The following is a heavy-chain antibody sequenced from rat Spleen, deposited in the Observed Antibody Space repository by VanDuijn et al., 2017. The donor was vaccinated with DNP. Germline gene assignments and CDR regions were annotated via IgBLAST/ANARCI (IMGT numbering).Heavy chain of an antibody. Sequence: EVQLVETGGGLVQPGRSLKLSCVASGFTFSSYWMYWIRQAPGKGLEWVASINTDGGSTYYPDSVKGRFTISRDNAKNTVYLQMSSLKSEDSATYYCAKDWDGGYAMDAWGQGTSVTVSS. CDR1: GFTFSSYW. CDR2: INTDGGST. D-gene: IGHD1-11*01. J-gene: IGHJ4*01. V-gene: IGHV5-58*01. CDR3: AKDWDGGYAMDA.